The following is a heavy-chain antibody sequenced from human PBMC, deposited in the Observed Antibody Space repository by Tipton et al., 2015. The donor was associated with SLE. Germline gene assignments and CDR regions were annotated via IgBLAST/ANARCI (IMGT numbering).Heavy chain of an antibody. V-gene: IGHV4-38-2*01. CDR2: IYHSGST. CDR1: GYSISSGYY. CDR3: ASAVVVNNDWYFDL. J-gene: IGHJ2*01. Sequence: TLSLTCAVSGYSISSGYYWGWIRQPPGKGLEWIGSIYHSGSTYYNPSLKSRLTISVDTSKNQFSRKLSSVPAADTAVYYCASAVVVNNDWYFDLWGRGTLVTVSS. D-gene: IGHD3-22*01.